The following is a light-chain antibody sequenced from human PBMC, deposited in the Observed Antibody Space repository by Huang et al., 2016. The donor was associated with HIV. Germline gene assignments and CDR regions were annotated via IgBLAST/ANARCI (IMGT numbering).Light chain of an antibody. CDR1: QSVGSN. CDR3: HQYNNWPPWT. V-gene: IGKV3-15*01. Sequence: EIVMTQSPATLSVSPGERATLSCRASQSVGSNLAWYQQKPGQAPRLLFYGASTRATGIPARFSGSASGTEFTLTSSSLHSEDFAVYYCHQYNNWPPWTFGQGTKVEIK. CDR2: GAS. J-gene: IGKJ1*01.